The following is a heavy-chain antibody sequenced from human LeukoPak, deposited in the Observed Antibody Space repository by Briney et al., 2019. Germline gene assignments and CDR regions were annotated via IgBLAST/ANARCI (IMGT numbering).Heavy chain of an antibody. J-gene: IGHJ4*02. Sequence: SETLSLTCAVSGGSISSSNWWSWVRQPPGKGLEWIGEIYHSGSTNYNPSLKSRVTISVDTSKNQFSLKLSSVIAADTAVYYCAREYRSGVDYWGQGTLVTVSS. CDR2: IYHSGST. V-gene: IGHV4-4*02. CDR3: AREYRSGVDY. D-gene: IGHD6-19*01. CDR1: GGSISSSNW.